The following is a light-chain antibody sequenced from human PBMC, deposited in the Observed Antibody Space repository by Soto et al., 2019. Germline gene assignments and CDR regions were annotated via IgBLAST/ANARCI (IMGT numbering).Light chain of an antibody. CDR1: SSNIGSNT. CDR2: SSN. J-gene: IGLJ2*01. V-gene: IGLV1-44*01. CDR3: AAWDDSLTGVL. Sequence: QSVLTQPPSASGPPGQWGTISCSGSSSNIGSNTVNWYQQLPGTAPKLLIYSSNQRPSGVPDRFSASKSGTSASLAISGLQSEDEADYFCAAWDDSLTGVLFGGGTKVTVL.